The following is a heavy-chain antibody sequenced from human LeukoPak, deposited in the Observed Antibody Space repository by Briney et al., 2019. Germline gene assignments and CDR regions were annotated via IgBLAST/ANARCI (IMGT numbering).Heavy chain of an antibody. CDR2: IHYSGST. V-gene: IGHV4-34*01. CDR1: GASFSGYS. D-gene: IGHD2-15*01. J-gene: IGHJ6*03. Sequence: SETLSLTCAISGASFSGYSWTWIRQPPGKGLEWIGSIHYSGSTNYNPSLKSRVTISVDTSKNQFSLKLSSVTAADTAVYYCARGYCSGGSCYSYYYYNFMDVWGKGTTVTVSS. CDR3: ARGYCSGGSCYSYYYYNFMDV.